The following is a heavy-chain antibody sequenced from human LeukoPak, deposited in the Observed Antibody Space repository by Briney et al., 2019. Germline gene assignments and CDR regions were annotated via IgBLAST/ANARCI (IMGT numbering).Heavy chain of an antibody. Sequence: ASVKVSCKASGYTLTSYAMNWVRQAPGQGLEWMGWIDTNTGNPTYAQGFTGRFVFSLDTSVSTAYLQISSLKAEDTAVYYCARENIDFWSGYRHEFDYWGQGTLVTVSS. CDR1: GYTLTSYA. CDR3: ARENIDFWSGYRHEFDY. CDR2: IDTNTGNP. V-gene: IGHV7-4-1*02. J-gene: IGHJ4*02. D-gene: IGHD3-3*01.